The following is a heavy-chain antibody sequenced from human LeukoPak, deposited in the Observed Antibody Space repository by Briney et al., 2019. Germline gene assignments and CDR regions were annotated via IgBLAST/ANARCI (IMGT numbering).Heavy chain of an antibody. J-gene: IGHJ6*03. CDR1: GFSFSNYA. D-gene: IGHD2-2*01. Sequence: QAGGSLRLSCAATGFSFSNYAMHWVRQAPGKGLEYVSGISSNGDSTYYANSVKGRFTISRDNSKNTLSLQMGSLRAEDMAVYYCARASSTSWYYYYYYMDVWGKGTTVTVSS. CDR2: ISSNGDST. CDR3: ARASSTSWYYYYYYMDV. V-gene: IGHV3-64*01.